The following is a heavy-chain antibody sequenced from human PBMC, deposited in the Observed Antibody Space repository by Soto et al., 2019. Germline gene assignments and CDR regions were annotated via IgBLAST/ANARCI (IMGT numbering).Heavy chain of an antibody. CDR1: GGSINKSSYY. CDR3: ARHKFNMVRGVIIPSTWFDP. CDR2: IHYSGTT. D-gene: IGHD3-10*01. J-gene: IGHJ5*02. V-gene: IGHV4-39*01. Sequence: PSETLSLTCTVSGGSINKSSYYWGWIRQPPGKGLEWIGSIHYSGTTSYKPPLKSRVTISVDTSKNQLSLKMNSMTAADTAVYYCARHKFNMVRGVIIPSTWFDPWGQGMLVTVSS.